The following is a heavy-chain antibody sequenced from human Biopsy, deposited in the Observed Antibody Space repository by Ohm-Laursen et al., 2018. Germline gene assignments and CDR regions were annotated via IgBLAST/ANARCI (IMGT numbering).Heavy chain of an antibody. J-gene: IGHJ4*02. V-gene: IGHV1-69*10. D-gene: IGHD3-3*01. CDR2: IIAVSGLV. CDR3: ATPFQYYDSWGGYPPFDH. Sequence: SVKASCKASGCTFSNYAISWVRQAPGEGLEWMGGIIAVSGLVNYAPKFQGRVSITADKSTTTAYMELSNLKSEDTAVYYCATPFQYYDSWGGYPPFDHWGQGTLVTVSS. CDR1: GCTFSNYA.